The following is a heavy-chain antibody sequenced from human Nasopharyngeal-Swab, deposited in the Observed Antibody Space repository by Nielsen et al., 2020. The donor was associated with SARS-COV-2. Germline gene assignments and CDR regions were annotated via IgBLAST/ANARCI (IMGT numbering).Heavy chain of an antibody. D-gene: IGHD6-13*01. Sequence: GESLKISCAASGFTFSSYAMSWVRQAPGKGLEWVSAISGSGGSTYYADSVKGRFTISRDNSKNTLYLQMNSLRAGDTAVYYCAKAYLVAAAGTMGYWGQGTLVTVSS. J-gene: IGHJ4*02. V-gene: IGHV3-23*01. CDR2: ISGSGGST. CDR1: GFTFSSYA. CDR3: AKAYLVAAAGTMGY.